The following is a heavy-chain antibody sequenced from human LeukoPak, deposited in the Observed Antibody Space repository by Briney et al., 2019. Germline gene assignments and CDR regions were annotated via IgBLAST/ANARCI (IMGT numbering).Heavy chain of an antibody. D-gene: IGHD6-6*01. CDR3: ARAPDSSFLQVAYKKRDYFDY. Sequence: PSETLSLTCTVSGGSISSYYWSWIRQPPGKGLEWIGYIYYSGSTNYNPSLKSRVTISVDTSKNQFSLKLSSVTAADTAVYYCARAPDSSFLQVAYKKRDYFDYWGQGTLVTVSS. CDR2: IYYSGST. J-gene: IGHJ4*02. V-gene: IGHV4-59*01. CDR1: GGSISSYY.